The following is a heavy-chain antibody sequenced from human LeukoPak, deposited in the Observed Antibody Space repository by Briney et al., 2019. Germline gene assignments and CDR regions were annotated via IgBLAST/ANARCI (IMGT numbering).Heavy chain of an antibody. CDR2: IYSGGST. Sequence: PGGSLRLSCAASGFTVSSNHMSWVRQAPGKGLEWVSVIYSGGSTYYADSVKGRFTISRDNSKNTLYLQMNSLRAEDTAVYYCARDQIYNWNYGGLDYWGQGTLVTVSS. CDR1: GFTVSSNH. V-gene: IGHV3-66*01. D-gene: IGHD1-7*01. CDR3: ARDQIYNWNYGGLDY. J-gene: IGHJ4*02.